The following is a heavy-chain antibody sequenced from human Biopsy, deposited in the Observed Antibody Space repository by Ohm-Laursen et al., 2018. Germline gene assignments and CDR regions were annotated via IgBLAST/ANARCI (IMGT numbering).Heavy chain of an antibody. CDR1: GFTFSTYW. CDR2: IKRDGSQS. D-gene: IGHD2/OR15-2a*01. CDR3: TRDTTYYAGTTYYDALDV. V-gene: IGHV3-7*01. J-gene: IGHJ3*01. Sequence: SLRLSCAASGFTFSTYWMTWVRQAPGKGLEWVANIKRDGSQSNHADSVKGRFTISRDNAKNSLYLQMNSLRAEDTAVYHCTRDTTYYAGTTYYDALDVWGQGTTVTVSS.